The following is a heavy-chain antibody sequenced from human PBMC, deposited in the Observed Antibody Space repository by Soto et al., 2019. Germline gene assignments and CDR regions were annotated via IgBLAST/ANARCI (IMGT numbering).Heavy chain of an antibody. CDR1: DYTFTSYG. CDR2: ISAYNGNT. Sequence: ASVKVSCKASDYTFTSYGISWVRQAPGQGLEWMGWISAYNGNTKYAQKFQGRVTMTTDTSTSTAYMELRSLRSDDTAVYYCARDLAVELIDYWGQGTLVTVSS. D-gene: IGHD1-26*01. V-gene: IGHV1-18*01. CDR3: ARDLAVELIDY. J-gene: IGHJ4*02.